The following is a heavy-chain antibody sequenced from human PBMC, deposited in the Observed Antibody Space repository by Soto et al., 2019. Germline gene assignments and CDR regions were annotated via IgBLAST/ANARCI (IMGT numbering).Heavy chain of an antibody. Sequence: ASVKVSCKASGYTFTSYAMHWVRQAPGQRLEWMGWINAGNGDTKYSQKFQGRVTITRDTSASTAYMELSSLRSEDTDVYYCARLYYQDFWSGYDWFSWCQGILVTVS. CDR2: INAGNGDT. CDR1: GYTFTSYA. J-gene: IGHJ5*02. CDR3: ARLYYQDFWSGYDWFS. V-gene: IGHV1-3*01. D-gene: IGHD3-3*01.